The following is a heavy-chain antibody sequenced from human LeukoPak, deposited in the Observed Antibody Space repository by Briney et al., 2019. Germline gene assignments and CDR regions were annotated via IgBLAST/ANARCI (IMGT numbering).Heavy chain of an antibody. CDR3: AREGYYGSGSPPSLYFDY. CDR2: TSSDLNVR. J-gene: IGHJ4*02. V-gene: IGHV3-30-3*01. Sequence: GGSLGLSCAASGFTFRNYVIHWVRQAPGKGLEWVAVTSSDLNVRLYADSVKGRFTISRDNSRSTLYLQMNSLRPEDTAIYYCAREGYYGSGSPPSLYFDYWGQGTLVTVSS. CDR1: GFTFRNYV. D-gene: IGHD3-10*01.